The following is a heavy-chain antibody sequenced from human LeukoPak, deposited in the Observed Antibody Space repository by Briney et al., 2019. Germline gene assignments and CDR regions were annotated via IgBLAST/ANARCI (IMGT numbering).Heavy chain of an antibody. CDR3: ARDRYSGSFQPFDY. CDR1: GYTFIDYY. V-gene: IGHV1-2*02. D-gene: IGHD1-26*01. Sequence: GSSVKVSCKASGYTFIDYYMHWVRQAPGQGLEWMGWINPNTGGTIYAQKFQGRVIMTRDTSNSTAYMELSRVRSDDTAVYYCARDRYSGSFQPFDYWGQGTLVTVSS. J-gene: IGHJ4*02. CDR2: INPNTGGT.